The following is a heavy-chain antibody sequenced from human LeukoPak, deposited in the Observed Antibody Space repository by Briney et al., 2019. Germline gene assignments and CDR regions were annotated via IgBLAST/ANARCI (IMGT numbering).Heavy chain of an antibody. CDR3: ARDLSPYYYDSSGYYRHWFDP. CDR1: GFTFSSYS. Sequence: GGSLRLSCAASGFTFSSYSMNWVRQAPGKGLEWVSSISSSSRYRYYADSVKGRFTISRDNAKNSLYLQMNSLRAEDTAVYYCARDLSPYYYDSSGYYRHWFDPWGQRTLVTVSS. CDR2: ISSSSRYR. J-gene: IGHJ5*02. D-gene: IGHD3-22*01. V-gene: IGHV3-21*01.